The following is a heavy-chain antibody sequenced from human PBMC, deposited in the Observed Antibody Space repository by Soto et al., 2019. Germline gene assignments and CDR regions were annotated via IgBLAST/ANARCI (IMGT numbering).Heavy chain of an antibody. CDR2: ISYDGINK. CDR1: GFIFSSYG. Sequence: QVQLVESGGGVVQPGRSLRLSCAASGFIFSSYGMHWVRQAPGKGLEWVAVISYDGINKNHADSVKGRFTISRDNSKNTLHLQMNSLRAEDTAVYYCAKDHSGYDHYAMDVWGQGTAVTVSS. V-gene: IGHV3-30*18. CDR3: AKDHSGYDHYAMDV. D-gene: IGHD1-26*01. J-gene: IGHJ6*02.